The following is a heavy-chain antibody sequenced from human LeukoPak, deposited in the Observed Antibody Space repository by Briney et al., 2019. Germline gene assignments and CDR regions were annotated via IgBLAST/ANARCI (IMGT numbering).Heavy chain of an antibody. CDR3: AYELRWNHLDY. CDR1: GFSLSTSGVG. CDR2: IYWSDDK. Sequence: ESGPVLVKPTETLTLTCSFSGFSLSTSGVGVGWIRQPPGKALEWLALIYWSDDKRYSPSLKSRLTITKDTSKNQVVLTMTNMDPVDTATYYCAYELRWNHLDYWGQGALVTVSS. J-gene: IGHJ4*02. D-gene: IGHD1-1*01. V-gene: IGHV2-5*01.